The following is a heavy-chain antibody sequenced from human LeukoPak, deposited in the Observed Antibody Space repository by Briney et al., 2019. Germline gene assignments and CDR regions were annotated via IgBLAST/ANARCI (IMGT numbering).Heavy chain of an antibody. D-gene: IGHD3-22*01. CDR2: INPSGGST. CDR1: GYTFTSYY. CDR3: ARARRGGSGYCARFDP. Sequence: ASVKVSCKASGYTFTSYYMHWVRQAPGQGLEWMGIINPSGGSTSYAQKFQGRVTMTRDTSTSTVYMELSSLRSEDTAVYYCARARRGGSGYCARFDPWGQGTLVTVSS. J-gene: IGHJ5*02. V-gene: IGHV1-46*01.